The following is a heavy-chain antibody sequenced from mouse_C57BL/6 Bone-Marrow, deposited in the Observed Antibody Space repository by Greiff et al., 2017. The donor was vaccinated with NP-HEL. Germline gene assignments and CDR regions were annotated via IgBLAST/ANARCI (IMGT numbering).Heavy chain of an antibody. V-gene: IGHV5-12*01. Sequence: EVKLQESGGGLVQPGGSLKLSCAASGFTFSDYYMYWVRQTPEKRLEWVAYISNGGGSTYYPDTVKGRFTISRDNAKNTLYLQMSRLKAEDTAMYYCARHGYDYWGQGTTLTVSS. CDR2: ISNGGGST. J-gene: IGHJ2*01. CDR3: ARHGYDY. CDR1: GFTFSDYY.